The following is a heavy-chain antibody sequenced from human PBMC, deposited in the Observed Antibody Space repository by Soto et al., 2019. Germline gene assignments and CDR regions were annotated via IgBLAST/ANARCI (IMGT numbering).Heavy chain of an antibody. D-gene: IGHD6-6*01. Sequence: SGPTLVNPTQTLTLPCCFSGFSLSTSGVGVGWIRQSPGKALEWLALIYWSGDEHYRPSLKSRLSITKDTSKNHVVLIMTDMDPVDTATYYCARGIATLPVFAFDIWGQGTMVTV. V-gene: IGHV2-5*01. CDR1: GFSLSTSGVG. CDR2: IYWSGDE. CDR3: ARGIATLPVFAFDI. J-gene: IGHJ3*02.